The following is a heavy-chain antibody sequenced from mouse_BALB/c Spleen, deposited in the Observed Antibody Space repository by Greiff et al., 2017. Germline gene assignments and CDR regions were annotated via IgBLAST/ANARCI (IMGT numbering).Heavy chain of an antibody. V-gene: IGHV1-63*02. J-gene: IGHJ1*01. D-gene: IGHD1-1*01. Sequence: QVQLQQSGAELVRPGTSVKISCKASGYTFTNYWLGWVKQRPGHGLEWIGDIYPGGGYTNYNEKFKGKATLTADTSSSTAYKQLSSLTSEDSAVYFCARSYYGSSYWYFDVWGAGTTVTVSS. CDR1: GYTFTNYW. CDR2: IYPGGGYT. CDR3: ARSYYGSSYWYFDV.